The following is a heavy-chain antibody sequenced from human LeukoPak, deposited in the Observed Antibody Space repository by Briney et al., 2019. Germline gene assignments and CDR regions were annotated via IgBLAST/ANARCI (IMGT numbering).Heavy chain of an antibody. CDR3: AKDLVVVPATP. J-gene: IGHJ5*02. CDR1: GFTFDDYA. CDR2: ISWNSGSI. V-gene: IGHV3-9*01. D-gene: IGHD2-2*01. Sequence: GGSLRLSCAASGFTFDDYAMHWVRQAPGKGLEWVSGISWNSGSIGYADSVKGRFTISRDNSKNTLYLQMNSLRAEDTAVYYCAKDLVVVPATPWGQGTLVTVSS.